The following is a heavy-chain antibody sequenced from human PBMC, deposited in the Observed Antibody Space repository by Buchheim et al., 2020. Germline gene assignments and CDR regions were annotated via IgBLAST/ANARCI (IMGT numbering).Heavy chain of an antibody. Sequence: EVQLLESGGGLVQPGGSLRLSCAASGFTFSNYAMSWVRQAPGKGLEWVSTISGSGGSTYYAESVKGRFTISRDNYKNTMYSQMNSLRAEDTAVYYCANRSSNWSYYWGQGTL. CDR3: ANRSSNWSYY. D-gene: IGHD1-20*01. CDR2: ISGSGGST. J-gene: IGHJ4*02. CDR1: GFTFSNYA. V-gene: IGHV3-23*01.